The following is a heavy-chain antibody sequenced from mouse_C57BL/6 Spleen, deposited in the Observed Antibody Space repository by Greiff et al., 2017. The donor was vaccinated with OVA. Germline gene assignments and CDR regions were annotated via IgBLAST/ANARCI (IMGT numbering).Heavy chain of an antibody. J-gene: IGHJ2*01. V-gene: IGHV1-15*01. D-gene: IGHD2-1*01. CDR2: IDPETGGT. Sequence: VQLQQSGAELVRPGASVTLSCKASGYTFTDYEMHWVKQTPVHGLEWIGAIDPETGGTAYNQKFKGKAILTADKSSSTAYMELRSLTSEASAVYYCTRYGNLYYFDYWGQGTTLTVSS. CDR1: GYTFTDYE. CDR3: TRYGNLYYFDY.